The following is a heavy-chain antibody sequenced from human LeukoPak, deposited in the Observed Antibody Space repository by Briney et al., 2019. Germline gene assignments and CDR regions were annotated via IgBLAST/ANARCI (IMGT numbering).Heavy chain of an antibody. V-gene: IGHV3-23*01. D-gene: IGHD2-8*01. CDR2: ISGSGGST. J-gene: IGHJ4*02. Sequence: PGGSLRLSCAASGFTFSSYAMSWVRQAPGKGLEWVSAISGSGGSTYYADSVKGRFTISRDNSKNTLYLQMNSLRAEDTAVYYCAKDGEWCTNGVCYFRPHDYWGQGTLVTVSS. CDR3: AKDGEWCTNGVCYFRPHDY. CDR1: GFTFSSYA.